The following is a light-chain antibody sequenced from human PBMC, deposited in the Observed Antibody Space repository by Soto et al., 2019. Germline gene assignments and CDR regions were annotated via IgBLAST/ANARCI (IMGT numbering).Light chain of an antibody. CDR2: GAS. J-gene: IGKJ2*01. CDR1: QSVSSSY. CDR3: QQYGSSPRT. V-gene: IGKV3-20*01. Sequence: PGERATLSCRASQSVSSSYLAWYQQKPGRAPRLLIYGASSRATGIPDRFSGSGSGTDFTLTISRLEPEDFAVYYCQQYGSSPRTFGQGTKLEIK.